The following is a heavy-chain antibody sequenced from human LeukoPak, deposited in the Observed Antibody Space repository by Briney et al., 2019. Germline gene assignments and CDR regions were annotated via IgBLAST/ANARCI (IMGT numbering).Heavy chain of an antibody. CDR1: GYSISSGYY. D-gene: IGHD2-15*01. Sequence: SETLSLTCTVSGYSISSGYYWGWIRQPPGKGLEWIGSIYHSGSTYYNPSLKSRVTISVDTSKNQFSLKLSSVTAADTAVYYCARGGKTVVAAFNHWFDPWGQGTLVTVSS. J-gene: IGHJ5*02. V-gene: IGHV4-38-2*02. CDR2: IYHSGST. CDR3: ARGGKTVVAAFNHWFDP.